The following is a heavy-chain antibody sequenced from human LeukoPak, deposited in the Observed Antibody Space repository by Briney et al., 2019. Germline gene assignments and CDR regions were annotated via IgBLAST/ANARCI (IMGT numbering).Heavy chain of an antibody. D-gene: IGHD3-22*01. V-gene: IGHV4-39*01. CDR2: IYYSGST. CDR3: ARHYDSSGYHLSPFDF. CDR1: GGSISISNYY. J-gene: IGHJ4*02. Sequence: PSETLSLTCSVSGGSISISNYYWSWIRQPPGKGLEWIGYIYYSGSTNYNPSLKSRVTISVDTSKKQLSLKLSSVTAADTAVYYCARHYDSSGYHLSPFDFWGRGILVTVSS.